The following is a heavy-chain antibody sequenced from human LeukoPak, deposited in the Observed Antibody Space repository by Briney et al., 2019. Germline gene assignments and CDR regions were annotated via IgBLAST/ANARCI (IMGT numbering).Heavy chain of an antibody. CDR1: GFTFSSYA. V-gene: IGHV3-23*01. D-gene: IGHD6-6*01. Sequence: GGSLRLSCAASGFTFSSYAMSWVRQAPGKGLEWVSAISGGGGSTYYADSVKGRFTISRDNSKNTLCLQMNSLRAEDTAVYYCATDSSSSLMDDYWGQGTLVTVSS. CDR2: ISGGGGST. J-gene: IGHJ4*02. CDR3: ATDSSSSLMDDY.